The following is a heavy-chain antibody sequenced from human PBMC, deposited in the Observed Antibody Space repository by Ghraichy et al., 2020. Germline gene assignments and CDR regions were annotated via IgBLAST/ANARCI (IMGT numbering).Heavy chain of an antibody. J-gene: IGHJ4*02. Sequence: GGSLRLSCAASGFTFSSYGMHWVRQAPGKGLEWVAVIWYDGSNKDYADSVKGRFTISRDNFKKTLYLQMNSLRAEDTAVYYCARDSGGWIQLWSTFDYWGQGTLVTVSS. CDR1: GFTFSSYG. CDR3: ARDSGGWIQLWSTFDY. V-gene: IGHV3-33*01. D-gene: IGHD5-18*01. CDR2: IWYDGSNK.